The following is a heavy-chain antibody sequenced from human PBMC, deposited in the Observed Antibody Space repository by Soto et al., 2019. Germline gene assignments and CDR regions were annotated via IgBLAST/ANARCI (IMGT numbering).Heavy chain of an antibody. J-gene: IGHJ6*02. Sequence: PGGSLRLSCAASGFTFSSYGMHWVRQAPGKGLEWVAVIWYDGSNKYYADSVKGRFTISRDNSKNTLYLRMNSLRAEDTAVYYCARGETTVKYYYYYYGMDVWGQGTTVTVSS. D-gene: IGHD4-17*01. CDR2: IWYDGSNK. V-gene: IGHV3-33*01. CDR1: GFTFSSYG. CDR3: ARGETTVKYYYYYYGMDV.